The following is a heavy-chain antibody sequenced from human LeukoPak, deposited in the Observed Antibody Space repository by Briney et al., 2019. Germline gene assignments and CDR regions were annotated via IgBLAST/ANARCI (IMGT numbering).Heavy chain of an antibody. J-gene: IGHJ5*02. CDR1: GGSISYYY. CDR3: ARDRNWNYWFDH. V-gene: IGHV4-59*12. CDR2: IYYSGST. D-gene: IGHD1-7*01. Sequence: SETLSLTCTVSGGSISYYYWSWIRQPPGKGLEWIGYIYYSGSTIYNPCLQSRVTISVDTSKIQFSLKLSSVTAADTAVYYCARDRNWNYWFDHWGQGTLVTVSS.